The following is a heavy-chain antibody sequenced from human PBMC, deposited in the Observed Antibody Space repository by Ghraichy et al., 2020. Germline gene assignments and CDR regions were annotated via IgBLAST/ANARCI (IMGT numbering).Heavy chain of an antibody. D-gene: IGHD1-26*01. V-gene: IGHV4-34*01. J-gene: IGHJ4*02. CDR1: GESISSYY. CDR3: ARDTWDPLFRY. Sequence: SETLSLTCVVYGESISSYYWNWIRQSPGKGLEWIGEISHSGGTNFNPSLKSRVTISLDTSKSQMFLKINSVTAADTAVYYCARDTWDPLFRYWGQGTLVTVSS. CDR2: ISHSGGT.